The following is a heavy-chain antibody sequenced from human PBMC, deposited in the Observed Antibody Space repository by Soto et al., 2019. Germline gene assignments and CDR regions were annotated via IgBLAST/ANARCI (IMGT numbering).Heavy chain of an antibody. J-gene: IGHJ3*01. Sequence: EVQLVESGGGWVQPGRSLRLSCAASGFTFDVYAMHWVRQAPGKGLEWVSGINYNSGSVGYADSVKGRFTISRDNAKNSLPPQMNSLRTGDTAVYYCAKTRLYDNNEYHRDGFDVWGPGTAVTVSS. CDR1: GFTFDVYA. D-gene: IGHD3-22*01. CDR3: AKTRLYDNNEYHRDGFDV. CDR2: INYNSGSV. V-gene: IGHV3-9*01.